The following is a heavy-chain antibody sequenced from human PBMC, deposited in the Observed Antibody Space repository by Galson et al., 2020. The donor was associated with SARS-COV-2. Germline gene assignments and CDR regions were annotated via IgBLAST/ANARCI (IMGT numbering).Heavy chain of an antibody. CDR1: GFTFSSYA. V-gene: IGHV3-30*04. CDR2: ISYDGSNT. J-gene: IGHJ6*04. D-gene: IGHD3-9*01. CDR3: ASGLSTIYGRVGV. Sequence: GGSLRLSCAASGFTFSSYAMHWVRQAPGKGLEWVAVISYDGSNTYYADSVKGRFTISRDNSKNTLYLQMNSLRAEDTAVYYCASGLSTIYGRVGVWGKGTTDIISA.